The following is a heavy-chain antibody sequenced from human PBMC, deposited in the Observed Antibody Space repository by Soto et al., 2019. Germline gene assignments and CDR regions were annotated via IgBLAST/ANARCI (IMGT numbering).Heavy chain of an antibody. CDR2: IVVGSGNT. D-gene: IGHD5-18*01. V-gene: IGHV1-58*02. J-gene: IGHJ5*02. CDR3: AAEVGYRYAPTRENWFDP. Sequence: QMQLVQPGPEVKKPGTSVKVSCKASGSTFTSSAMQWVRQARGQRLEGIGWIVVGSGNTNYAQKFQERVTITKDMSTNTAYMELGSRISEDTAVYYCAAEVGYRYAPTRENWFDPWGQGTLVTVSS. CDR1: GSTFTSSA.